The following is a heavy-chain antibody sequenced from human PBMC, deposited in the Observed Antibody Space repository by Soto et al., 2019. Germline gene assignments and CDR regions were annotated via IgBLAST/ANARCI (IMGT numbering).Heavy chain of an antibody. D-gene: IGHD6-6*01. Sequence: PGGSLRLSCAASGFTFNTYGLHWGRQAPGKGREWVAIITSNANVKYYADSVKGRFTISRDNSKNMLYLQLNVLRPEDTAVYYCAKGGSFDIWGQGTLVTVSS. V-gene: IGHV3-30*02. CDR2: ITSNANVK. J-gene: IGHJ4*02. CDR1: GFTFNTYG. CDR3: AKGGSFDI.